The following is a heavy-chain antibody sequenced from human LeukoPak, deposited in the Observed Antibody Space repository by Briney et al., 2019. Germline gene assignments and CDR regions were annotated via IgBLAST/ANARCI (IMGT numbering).Heavy chain of an antibody. J-gene: IGHJ4*02. CDR3: ARGGYSFDY. V-gene: IGHV3-7*01. Sequence: PGGSLRFSCAASGFSLCGYWMSWVRQAPGKGLEGVARLHADGNEKYYVDSVKGRFTVSRDNAKNSLYLQMNSLRVEDTAVYYCARGGYSFDYLGQGTLVTVSS. CDR1: GFSLCGYW. D-gene: IGHD5-12*01. CDR2: LHADGNEK.